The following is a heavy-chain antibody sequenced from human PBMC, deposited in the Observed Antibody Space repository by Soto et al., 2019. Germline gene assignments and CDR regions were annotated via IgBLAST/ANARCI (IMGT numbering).Heavy chain of an antibody. CDR2: INAGNGNT. CDR3: AREAAAGTFYFDY. V-gene: IGHV1-3*01. Sequence: ASVNVSCKASGYTFTSYAMHWVRQAPGQRLEWMGWINAGNGNTKYSQKFQGRVTITRDTSASTAYMELSSLRSEDTAVYYCAREAAAGTFYFDYWGQGTLVTVSS. D-gene: IGHD6-13*01. J-gene: IGHJ4*02. CDR1: GYTFTSYA.